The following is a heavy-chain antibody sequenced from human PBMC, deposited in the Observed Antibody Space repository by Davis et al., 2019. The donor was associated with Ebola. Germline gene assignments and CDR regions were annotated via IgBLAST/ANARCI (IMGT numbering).Heavy chain of an antibody. CDR2: IYYSGST. D-gene: IGHD4-17*01. CDR1: GGSISNYY. J-gene: IGHJ2*01. Sequence: MPSETLSLTCTVSGGSISNYYWSWIRQPPGKGLEWIGYIYYSGSTNYNPSLKSRVTISVDTSKNQFSLKLSSVTAADTAVYYCASEKLDYGVPNWYFDLWGRGTLVTVSS. V-gene: IGHV4-59*01. CDR3: ASEKLDYGVPNWYFDL.